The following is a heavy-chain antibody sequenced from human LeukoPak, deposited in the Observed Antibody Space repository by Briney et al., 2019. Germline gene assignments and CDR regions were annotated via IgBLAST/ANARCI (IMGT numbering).Heavy chain of an antibody. CDR3: AKVLRDGYNCFDY. CDR2: ISGSGGST. CDR1: GFTFSSYA. Sequence: GGSLRLSCAASGFTFSSYAMSWVRQAPGKGLEWVSAISGSGGSTYYADSVKGRFTISRDNPKNTLYLQMNSLRAEDTAVYYCAKVLRDGYNCFDYWGQGTLVTVSS. J-gene: IGHJ4*02. D-gene: IGHD5-24*01. V-gene: IGHV3-23*01.